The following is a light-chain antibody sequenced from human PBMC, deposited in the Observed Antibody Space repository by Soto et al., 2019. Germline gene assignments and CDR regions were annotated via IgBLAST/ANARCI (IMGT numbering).Light chain of an antibody. Sequence: QSVLTQPASVSGSPGQSITISCTGTSSDVGSYNLVSWYQQHPGKAPKLMIYEGTNRPSGVSNRFSGSKSGNTASLTISGLQVEDAAHYYCSSYAGRVVFGGGTQLTVL. V-gene: IGLV2-23*01. CDR2: EGT. J-gene: IGLJ2*01. CDR1: SSDVGSYNL. CDR3: SSYAGRVV.